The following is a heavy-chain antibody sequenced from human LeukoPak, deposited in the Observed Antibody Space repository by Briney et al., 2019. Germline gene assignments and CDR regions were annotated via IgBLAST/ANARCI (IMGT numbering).Heavy chain of an antibody. J-gene: IGHJ3*02. Sequence: GGSLRLSCAASGFTSSSYSMTWVRQAPGMGLEWVSSISSSSSYIYYADSVKGRFTISRDNAKNSLYLQMNSLRAEDTAVYYCARAGYNLDAFDIWGQGTMVTVSS. CDR3: ARAGYNLDAFDI. CDR2: ISSSSSYI. V-gene: IGHV3-21*01. D-gene: IGHD1-1*01. CDR1: GFTSSSYS.